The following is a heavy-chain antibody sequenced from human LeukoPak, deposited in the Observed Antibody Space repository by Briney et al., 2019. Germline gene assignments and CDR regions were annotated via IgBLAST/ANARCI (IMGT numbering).Heavy chain of an antibody. Sequence: PSETLSLTCTVSGASISSYYWSWIRQPPGKGLEWIGYIYYSGGTNYSPSLQSRVTISVDTSRNQFSLKLTSVTAADTAVYYCARDGTSGYFPWYFDLWGRGTLVTVSS. CDR2: IYYSGGT. V-gene: IGHV4-59*01. J-gene: IGHJ2*01. D-gene: IGHD3-22*01. CDR3: ARDGTSGYFPWYFDL. CDR1: GASISSYY.